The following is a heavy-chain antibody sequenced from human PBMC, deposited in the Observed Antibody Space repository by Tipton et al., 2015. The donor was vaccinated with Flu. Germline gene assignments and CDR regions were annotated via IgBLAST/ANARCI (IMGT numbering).Heavy chain of an antibody. CDR1: GDSIRSFY. Sequence: LRLSCNVSGDSIRSFYWTWIRRPPGKGLEWIGYTFYSGAAHYNPSLKSRVTISVDTSKNQFSLKLRSVTAADTAVYYCARCRSGYCDWFDPWGQGTLVTVSS. V-gene: IGHV4-59*12. CDR3: ARCRSGYCDWFDP. D-gene: IGHD3-22*01. CDR2: TFYSGAA. J-gene: IGHJ5*02.